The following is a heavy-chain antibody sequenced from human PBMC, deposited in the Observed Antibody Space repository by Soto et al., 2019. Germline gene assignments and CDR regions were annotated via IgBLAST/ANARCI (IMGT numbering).Heavy chain of an antibody. Sequence: QVQLVQSGAEVRKPGSSVQVSCKASGGTFYTYTFSWVRQAPGQGLEWMGSITPIYPTTNYAEKFQGRLTVTADGSTNTAYMELNSLTSEDTAVYYCARIPRYSPPTSDDLDSWGQGTLVTVSS. CDR2: ITPIYPTT. V-gene: IGHV1-69*15. D-gene: IGHD5-18*01. CDR3: ARIPRYSPPTSDDLDS. CDR1: GGTFYTYT. J-gene: IGHJ4*02.